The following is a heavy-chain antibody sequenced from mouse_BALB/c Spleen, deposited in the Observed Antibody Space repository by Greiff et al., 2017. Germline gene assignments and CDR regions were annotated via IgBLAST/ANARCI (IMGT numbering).Heavy chain of an antibody. CDR3: ARGEELGQGAY. CDR2: INPYNDGT. J-gene: IGHJ3*01. D-gene: IGHD4-1*01. Sequence: QPQQSGPELVKPGASVKMSCKASGYTFTSYVMHWVKQKPGQGLEWIGYINPYNDGTKYNEKFKGKATLTSDKSSSTAYMELSSLTSEDSAVYYFARGEELGQGAYWGQGTLVTVSA. CDR1: GYTFTSYV. V-gene: IGHV1-14*01.